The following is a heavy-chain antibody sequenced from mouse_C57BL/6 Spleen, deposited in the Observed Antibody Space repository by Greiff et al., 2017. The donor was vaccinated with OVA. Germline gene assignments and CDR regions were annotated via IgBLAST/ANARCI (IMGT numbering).Heavy chain of an antibody. D-gene: IGHD1-1*01. V-gene: IGHV1-55*01. CDR3: AKERMYYSSSYGYFEV. CDR2: IYPGSGST. Sequence: QLQQPGAALVKPGASVKMSCKASGYTFTSYWITWVKQRPGQGLEWFGDIYPGSGSTNYNEKFKSKATLTVDTSSSTAYMQLSSLTSEDSAVYYCAKERMYYSSSYGYFEVWGTGATVTVSS. CDR1: GYTFTSYW. J-gene: IGHJ1*03.